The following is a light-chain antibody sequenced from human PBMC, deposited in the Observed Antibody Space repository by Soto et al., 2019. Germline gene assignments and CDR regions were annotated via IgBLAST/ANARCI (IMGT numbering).Light chain of an antibody. CDR2: LNSDGSH. CDR1: SGHSNYA. J-gene: IGLJ2*01. V-gene: IGLV4-69*01. CDR3: QTWGTGIVV. Sequence: QLVLTQSPSASASLGASVKLTCTLSSGHSNYAIAWHQQQPEKGPRYLIKLNSDGSHSKGDGIPDRFSGSSSGAERYLSISSLQSEDEADYYCQTWGTGIVVFGGGTKLNVL.